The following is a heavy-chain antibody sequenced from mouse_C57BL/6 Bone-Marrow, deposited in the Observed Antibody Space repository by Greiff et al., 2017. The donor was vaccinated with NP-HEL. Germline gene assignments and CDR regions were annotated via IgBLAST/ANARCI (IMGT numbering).Heavy chain of an antibody. CDR2: ISYSGST. CDR1: GYSITSDY. V-gene: IGHV3-8*01. D-gene: IGHD2-4*01. CDR3: ARSAVIRGRYFDY. Sequence: VQLKQSGPGLAKPSQTLSLTCSVTGYSITSDYWNWIRKFPGNKLEYMGYISYSGSTYYNPSLKSRISITRDTSKNQYYLQVNSGTTEDTATYYCARSAVIRGRYFDYWGQGTTLTVSS. J-gene: IGHJ2*01.